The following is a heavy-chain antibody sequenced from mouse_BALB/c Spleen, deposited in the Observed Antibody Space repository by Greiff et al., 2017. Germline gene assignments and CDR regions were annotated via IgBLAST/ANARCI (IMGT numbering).Heavy chain of an antibody. CDR2: IYPYNGGT. J-gene: IGHJ3*01. V-gene: IGHV1S29*02. CDR1: GYTFTDYN. D-gene: IGHD2-2*01. CDR3: ARGDYGYDGFAY. Sequence: EVKLQESGPELVKPGASVKISCKASGYTFTDYNMHWVKQSHGKSLEWIGYIYPYNGGTGYNQKFKSKATLTVDNSSSTAYMELRSLTSEDSAVYYCARGDYGYDGFAYWGQGTLVTVSA.